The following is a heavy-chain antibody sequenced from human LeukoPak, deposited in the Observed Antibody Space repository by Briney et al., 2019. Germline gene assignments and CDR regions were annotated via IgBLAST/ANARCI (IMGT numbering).Heavy chain of an antibody. V-gene: IGHV3-11*04. CDR3: ARDGGDSSGPKYYYYYYYMDV. Sequence: PGGSLRLSCAASGFTISDYYMSWIRQAPGKGLEWVSYISSSGSIIYYADSVKGRFTISRGNAKNSLYLQMNSLRAEDTAVYYCARDGGDSSGPKYYYYYYYMDVWGKGTTVTVSS. J-gene: IGHJ6*03. CDR2: ISSSGSII. D-gene: IGHD3-22*01. CDR1: GFTISDYY.